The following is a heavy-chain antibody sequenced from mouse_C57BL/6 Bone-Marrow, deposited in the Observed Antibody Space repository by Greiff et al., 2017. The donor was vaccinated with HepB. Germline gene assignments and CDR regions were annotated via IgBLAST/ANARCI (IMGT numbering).Heavy chain of an antibody. CDR3: ARGALNWYFDV. D-gene: IGHD3-1*01. V-gene: IGHV3-6*01. J-gene: IGHJ1*03. CDR2: ISYDGSN. CDR1: GYSITSGYY. Sequence: VQLQQSGPGLVKPSQSLSLTCSVTGYSITSGYYWNWIRQFPGNKLEWMGYISYDGSNNYNPSLKNRISITRDTSKNQFFLKLNSVTTEDTATYYCARGALNWYFDVWGTGTTVTVSS.